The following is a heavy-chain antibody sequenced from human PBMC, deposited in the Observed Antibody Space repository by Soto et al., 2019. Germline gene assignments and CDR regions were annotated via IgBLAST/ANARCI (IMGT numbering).Heavy chain of an antibody. CDR1: GFTFGDYA. V-gene: IGHV3-49*03. D-gene: IGHD1-26*01. Sequence: GGSLRLSCTASGFTFGDYAMSCFRQAPGKGLEWVGFIRRKADGGTTEYAASVKGRFTISRDDSKGIAYLQMNSLKTEDTAVYYCTRWKGSFSDFWGQGTLVTVAS. CDR3: TRWKGSFSDF. CDR2: IRRKADGGTT. J-gene: IGHJ4*02.